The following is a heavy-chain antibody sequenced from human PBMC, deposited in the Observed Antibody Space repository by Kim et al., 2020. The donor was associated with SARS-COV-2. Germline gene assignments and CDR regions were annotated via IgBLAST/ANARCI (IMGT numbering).Heavy chain of an antibody. CDR1: GGSISSYY. J-gene: IGHJ4*02. Sequence: SETLSLTCTVSGGSISSYYWSWIRQPPGKGLEWIGYIYYSGSTNYNPSLKSRVTISVDTSKNQFSLKLSSVTAADTAVYYCARLYYYDSSGQLDYWGQGTLVTVSS. D-gene: IGHD3-22*01. V-gene: IGHV4-59*01. CDR3: ARLYYYDSSGQLDY. CDR2: IYYSGST.